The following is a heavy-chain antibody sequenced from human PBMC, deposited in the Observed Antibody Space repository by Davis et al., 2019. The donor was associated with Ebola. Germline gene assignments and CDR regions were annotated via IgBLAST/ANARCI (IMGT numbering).Heavy chain of an antibody. CDR3: AKDHDFWSGYYEY. Sequence: GGSLRLSCAASGFTFATYAMSWVRQAPGKGLEWVSALSGSGGTTYYADSVKGRFTISRDNSKNTVFLQMNSLRAEDTALYYCAKDHDFWSGYYEYWGQGTLVTVSS. D-gene: IGHD3-3*01. CDR1: GFTFATYA. CDR2: LSGSGGTT. V-gene: IGHV3-23*01. J-gene: IGHJ4*02.